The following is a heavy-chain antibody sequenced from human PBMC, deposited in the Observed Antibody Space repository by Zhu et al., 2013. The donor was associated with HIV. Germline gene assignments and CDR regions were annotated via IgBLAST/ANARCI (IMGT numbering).Heavy chain of an antibody. J-gene: IGHJ5*02. CDR1: GGSISSGSYY. D-gene: IGHD6-25*01. V-gene: IGHV4-39*07. CDR3: ARGAASSWFDP. Sequence: QVQLQESGPGLVKPSETLSLTCTVSGGSISSGSYYWGWIRQPPGKGLEWIGSIYYSGSTYYNPSLKSRVTISVDTSKNQFSLKLSSVTAADTAVYYCARGAASSWFDPWGQGTLVTVSS. CDR2: IYYSGST.